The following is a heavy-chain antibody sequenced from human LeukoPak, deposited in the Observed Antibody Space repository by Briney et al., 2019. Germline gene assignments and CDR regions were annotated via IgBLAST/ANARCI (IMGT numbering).Heavy chain of an antibody. CDR2: IYYSGST. J-gene: IGHJ6*02. CDR1: GGSISSSSYY. D-gene: IGHD1-26*01. Sequence: SETLSLTCTVSGGSISSSSYYWGWIRQPPGKGLEWIGSIYYSGSTYYNPSLKSRVTISVDTSKNQFSLKLSSVTAADTVVYYCARPTRSIVGATTNYYYYGMDVWGQGTTVTVSS. V-gene: IGHV4-39*07. CDR3: ARPTRSIVGATTNYYYYGMDV.